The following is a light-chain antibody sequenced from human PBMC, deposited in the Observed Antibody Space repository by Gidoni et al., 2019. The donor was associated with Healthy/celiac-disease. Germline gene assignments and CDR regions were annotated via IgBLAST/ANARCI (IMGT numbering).Light chain of an antibody. CDR3: CSYAGSSTWV. Sequence: QSALTQPASVSGSPGQSITISCTGTSSDVGSSNLVSWYQQHPGKAPKLMIYEGSKRPSGFSNRFSGSKSGNTASLTISGLQAEDEADYYCCSYAGSSTWVFGGGTKLTVL. V-gene: IGLV2-23*01. CDR1: SSDVGSSNL. CDR2: EGS. J-gene: IGLJ3*02.